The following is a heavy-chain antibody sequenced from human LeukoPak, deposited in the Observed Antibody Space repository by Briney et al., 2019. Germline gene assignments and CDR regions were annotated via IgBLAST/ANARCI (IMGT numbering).Heavy chain of an antibody. J-gene: IGHJ3*02. CDR3: ARGDGYRDNAFDI. CDR2: ISSSSSYI. Sequence: GGSLRLSCAASGFTFSSYSMNWVRQAPGKGLEWVSSISSSSSYIYYADSVKGRFTISRDNAKNSLYLRMNSLRAEDTAVYYCARGDGYRDNAFDIWGQGTMVTVSS. CDR1: GFTFSSYS. D-gene: IGHD5-24*01. V-gene: IGHV3-21*01.